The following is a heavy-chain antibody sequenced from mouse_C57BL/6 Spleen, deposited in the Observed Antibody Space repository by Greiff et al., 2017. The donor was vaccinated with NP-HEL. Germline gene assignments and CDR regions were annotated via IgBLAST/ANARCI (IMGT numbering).Heavy chain of an antibody. D-gene: IGHD3-3*01. CDR2: IDPETGGT. Sequence: VQLQQSGAELVRPGASVTLSCKASGYTFTDYEMHWVKQTPVHGLEWIGAIDPETGGTAYNQKFKGKAILTADKSSSTAYMELRSLTSEDSAVYYCTREGGGRETWFAYWGQRTLVTVSA. CDR3: TREGGGRETWFAY. J-gene: IGHJ3*01. CDR1: GYTFTDYE. V-gene: IGHV1-15*01.